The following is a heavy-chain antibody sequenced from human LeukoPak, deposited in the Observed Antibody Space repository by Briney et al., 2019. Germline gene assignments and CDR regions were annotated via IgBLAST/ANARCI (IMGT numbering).Heavy chain of an antibody. J-gene: IGHJ5*02. CDR1: GGSISSSSYY. V-gene: IGHV4-39*01. CDR3: AGASGDTAMVLSWFDP. CDR2: IYYSGST. D-gene: IGHD5-18*01. Sequence: PSETLSLTCTLSGGSISSSSYYWGWIRQPPGKGLEWIGSIYYSGSTYYNPSLKSRVTISVDTSKNQFSLKLSSVTAADTAVYYCAGASGDTAMVLSWFDPWGQGTLVTVSS.